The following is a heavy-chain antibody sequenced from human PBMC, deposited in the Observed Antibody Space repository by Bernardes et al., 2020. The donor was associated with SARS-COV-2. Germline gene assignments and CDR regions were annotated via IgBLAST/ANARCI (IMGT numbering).Heavy chain of an antibody. Sequence: GGSLRLSCAASGFTFSDYYMSWIRQAPGKGLEWVSYISSSGSTIYYADSVKGRFTISRDNAKNSLYLQMNSLRAEDTAVYYCARDLLMYSSSTRLYYYYYGMDVWGQGTTVTVSS. CDR3: ARDLLMYSSSTRLYYYYYGMDV. CDR1: GFTFSDYY. D-gene: IGHD6-6*01. J-gene: IGHJ6*02. CDR2: ISSSGSTI. V-gene: IGHV3-11*01.